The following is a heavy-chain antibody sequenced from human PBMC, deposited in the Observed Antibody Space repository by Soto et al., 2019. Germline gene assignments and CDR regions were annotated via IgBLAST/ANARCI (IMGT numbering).Heavy chain of an antibody. CDR2: MNPNSGNT. CDR1: GYTFTSYD. Sequence: QVQLVQSGAEVKKPGASVKVSCKASGYTFTSYDINWVRQATGQGLEWMGWMNPNSGNTGYAQKFQGRVTMTRNTSISTAYMELSSLRSEDTAVYYCAREGAKYYDSSGSGDIWGQGTMVTVSS. V-gene: IGHV1-8*01. CDR3: AREGAKYYDSSGSGDI. J-gene: IGHJ3*02. D-gene: IGHD3-22*01.